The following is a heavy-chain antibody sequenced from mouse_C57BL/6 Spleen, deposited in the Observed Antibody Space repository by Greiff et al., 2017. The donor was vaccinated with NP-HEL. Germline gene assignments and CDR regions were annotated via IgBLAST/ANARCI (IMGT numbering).Heavy chain of an antibody. V-gene: IGHV2-2*01. CDR3: ARGYYGSSGYSLDY. Sequence: VKLMESGPGLVQPSQSLSITCTVSGFSLTSYGVHWVRQSPGKGLEWLGVIWSGGSTDYNAAFISRLSISKDNSKSQVFFKMNSLQADDTAIYYCARGYYGSSGYSLDYWGQGTSVTVSS. CDR1: GFSLTSYG. J-gene: IGHJ4*01. D-gene: IGHD1-1*01. CDR2: IWSGGST.